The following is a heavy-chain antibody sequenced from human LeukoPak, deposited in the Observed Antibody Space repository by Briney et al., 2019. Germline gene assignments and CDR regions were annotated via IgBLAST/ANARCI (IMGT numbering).Heavy chain of an antibody. Sequence: SETLSLTCTVSGGSISSYYWSWIRQPAGKGLEWIGRIYTSGSTNYNPSLKSRVTISVDTSKNQFSLKLSSVTAADTAVYYCAREVGIVVVVAAKRVAFDIWGQGTMVTVSS. D-gene: IGHD2-15*01. CDR3: AREVGIVVVVAAKRVAFDI. CDR2: IYTSGST. V-gene: IGHV4-4*07. CDR1: GGSISSYY. J-gene: IGHJ3*02.